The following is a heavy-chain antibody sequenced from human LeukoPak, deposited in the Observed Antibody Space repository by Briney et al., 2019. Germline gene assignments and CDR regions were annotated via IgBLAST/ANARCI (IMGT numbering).Heavy chain of an antibody. J-gene: IGHJ5*02. V-gene: IGHV3-49*04. D-gene: IGHD5-12*01. CDR1: GFSFGDNA. Sequence: PGGSLRLSCTASGFSFGDNAMTWVRQAPGRGLEWVGFIRTKAYGGTTEYAASVKGRFTISRDDSKSIAYLQMNNLKTEDTAVYYCTRDSSGPVVPWCQGTLVTVSS. CDR2: IRTKAYGGTT. CDR3: TRDSSGPVVP.